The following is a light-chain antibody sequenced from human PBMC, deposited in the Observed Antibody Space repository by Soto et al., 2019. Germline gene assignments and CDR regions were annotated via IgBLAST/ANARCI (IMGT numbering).Light chain of an antibody. CDR3: QQYGSSPWMYT. CDR2: GAS. Sequence: EIVMTQSPGTLSLSPGERATLSCRASQSVDSRYLAWYQQKPGQAPRLLIYGASSRATGIPDRFSGSGSGTDFTLTTSRLEPEDFAVYYCQQYGSSPWMYTFGQGTKVDIK. V-gene: IGKV3-20*01. J-gene: IGKJ2*01. CDR1: QSVDSRY.